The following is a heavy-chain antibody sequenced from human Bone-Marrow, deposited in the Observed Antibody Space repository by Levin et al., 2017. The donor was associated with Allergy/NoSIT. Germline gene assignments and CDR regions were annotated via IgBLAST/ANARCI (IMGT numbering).Heavy chain of an antibody. D-gene: IGHD2-21*01. CDR2: FHTSGNT. CDR3: ARDPPIAPRWCDL. CDR1: NGSISDYRDYY. V-gene: IGHV4-4*07. J-gene: IGHJ2*01. Sequence: PSETLSLTCTVSNGSISDYRDYYWSWIRQPAGKGLEWIGRFHTSGNTNYNPSLKSRVTMSLDTSKNLFSLRLTSVTAADSATYVCARDPPIAPRWCDLWGRGTLVTVAS.